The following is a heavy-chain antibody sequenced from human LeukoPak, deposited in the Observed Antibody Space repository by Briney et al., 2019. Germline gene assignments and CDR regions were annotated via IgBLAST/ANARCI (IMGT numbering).Heavy chain of an antibody. J-gene: IGHJ5*02. Sequence: SETLSLTCTVSGDSINDHYWSWILQPPGKGLEWIGSIYYSGSTYYNPSLKSRVTISVDASKSQFSLNLTSVTAEDTAVYYCVRPDSSSWYGGWFDPWGQGTLVTVSS. CDR2: IYYSGST. CDR3: VRPDSSSWYGGWFDP. V-gene: IGHV4-59*05. CDR1: GDSINDHY. D-gene: IGHD6-13*01.